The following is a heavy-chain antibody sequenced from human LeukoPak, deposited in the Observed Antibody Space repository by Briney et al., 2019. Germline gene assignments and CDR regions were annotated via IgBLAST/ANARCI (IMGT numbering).Heavy chain of an antibody. V-gene: IGHV4-61*02. CDR2: IYSSGST. D-gene: IGHD3-10*01. J-gene: IGHJ4*02. Sequence: SQTLSLTCTVSGGSISSGSYYWSWIRQPAGTGLEWIGRIYSSGSTNYNPSLKSRVTMSVDTPKNQFALKLSSVTAADTAVYYCARANLGDFDYWGQGTLVTVSS. CDR1: GGSISSGSYY. CDR3: ARANLGDFDY.